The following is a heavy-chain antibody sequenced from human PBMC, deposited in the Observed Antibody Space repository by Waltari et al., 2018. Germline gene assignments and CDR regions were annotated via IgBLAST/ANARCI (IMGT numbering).Heavy chain of an antibody. CDR2: IKQDGSEK. J-gene: IGHJ6*02. V-gene: IGHV3-7*03. CDR1: GFTFSSYW. CDR3: ARDSAYYYGSGSYSKMDV. D-gene: IGHD3-10*01. Sequence: EVQLVESGGGLVQPGGSLRLSCAAFGFTFSSYWMSWGRQVPGEGLEGVANIKQDGSEKYYVDSGKGRFTISRDNAKNTLYLQMNSLGAEDTAVYYCARDSAYYYGSGSYSKMDVWGQGTTVTVSS.